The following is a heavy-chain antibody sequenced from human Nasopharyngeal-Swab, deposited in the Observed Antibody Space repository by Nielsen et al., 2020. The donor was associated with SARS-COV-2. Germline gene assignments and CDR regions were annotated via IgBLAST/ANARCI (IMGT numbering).Heavy chain of an antibody. CDR2: ISYDGSNK. V-gene: IGHV3-30-3*01. CDR3: AREVGYGMDV. Sequence: GESLKISCAASGFTFSSYAMHWVRRAPGKGLEWVAVISYDGSNKYYADSVKGRFTISRDNSKNTLYLQMNSLRAEDTAVYYCAREVGYGMDVWGQGTTVTVSS. CDR1: GFTFSSYA. J-gene: IGHJ6*02.